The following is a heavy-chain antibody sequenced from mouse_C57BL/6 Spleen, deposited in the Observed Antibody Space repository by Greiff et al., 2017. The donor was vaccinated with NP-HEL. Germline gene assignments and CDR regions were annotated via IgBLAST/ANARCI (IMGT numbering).Heavy chain of an antibody. J-gene: IGHJ4*01. CDR3: ARDGLDYYAMDY. V-gene: IGHV3-6*01. CDR2: ISYDGSN. Sequence: EVQLVESGPGLVKPSQSLSLTCSVTGYSITSGYYWNWIRQFPGNKLEWMGYISYDGSNNYNPSLKNRISITRDTSKNQFFLKLNSVTTEDTATYYCARDGLDYYAMDYWGQGTSVTVSS. CDR1: GYSITSGYY. D-gene: IGHD2-10*02.